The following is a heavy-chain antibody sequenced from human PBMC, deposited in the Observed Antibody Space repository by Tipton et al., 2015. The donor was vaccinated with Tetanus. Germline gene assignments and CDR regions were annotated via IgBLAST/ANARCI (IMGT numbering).Heavy chain of an antibody. CDR1: EFSFSSYW. Sequence: GSLRLSCAASEFSFSSYWMHWVRQVPGRGLVWVSRINSDGSSTDYADSVKGRFTISRDNSKNTVYLQMNSLRAEDTAVYYCARELDCSGGGCYSYGLDVRGQGTTVTVSS. CDR2: INSDGSST. V-gene: IGHV3-74*01. D-gene: IGHD2-15*01. J-gene: IGHJ6*02. CDR3: ARELDCSGGGCYSYGLDV.